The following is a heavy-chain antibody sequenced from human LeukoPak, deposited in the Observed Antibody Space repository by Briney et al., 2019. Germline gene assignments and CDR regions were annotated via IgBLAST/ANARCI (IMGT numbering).Heavy chain of an antibody. Sequence: GGSLRLSCAASGFTFSSYGMSWVRQAPGKGLEWVANIKQDGSEKYCVDSVKGRFTISRDNAKNSLYLQMNSLRAEDTAVYYCAREYYDFWSGNRIDLDYGGEGTLVTLPS. CDR1: GFTFSSYG. D-gene: IGHD3-3*01. CDR2: IKQDGSEK. J-gene: IGHJ4*02. V-gene: IGHV3-7*01. CDR3: AREYYDFWSGNRIDLDY.